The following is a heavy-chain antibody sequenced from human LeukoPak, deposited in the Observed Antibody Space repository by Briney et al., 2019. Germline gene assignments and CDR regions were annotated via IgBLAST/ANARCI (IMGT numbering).Heavy chain of an antibody. J-gene: IGHJ4*02. D-gene: IGHD6-13*01. CDR1: GFTFSSYA. V-gene: IGHV3-23*01. CDR2: IIGSGGSA. CDR3: AKEASSTWYYFDY. Sequence: GGSLRLSCAASGFTFSSYAMNWVRQAPGKGLEWVSTIIGSGGSAYYADSVEGRFTISRDNSKNTLYLQMNSLRAEDTAVYYCAKEASSTWYYFDYWGQGTLVTVSS.